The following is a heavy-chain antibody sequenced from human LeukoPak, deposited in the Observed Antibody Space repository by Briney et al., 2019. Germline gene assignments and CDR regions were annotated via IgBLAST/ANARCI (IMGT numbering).Heavy chain of an antibody. J-gene: IGHJ4*02. CDR3: ARGGSYYAN. D-gene: IGHD3-10*01. CDR1: GFMFSTYW. V-gene: IGHV3-7*04. CDR2: IKEDGSEK. Sequence: SGGSLRLSCAASGFMFSTYWMSWVRQAPGKGLEWVANIKEDGSEKYYVDPVKGRFTISRDNAKNSLYLQMHSLRADDTAVYHCARGGSYYANWGQGTLVTVSS.